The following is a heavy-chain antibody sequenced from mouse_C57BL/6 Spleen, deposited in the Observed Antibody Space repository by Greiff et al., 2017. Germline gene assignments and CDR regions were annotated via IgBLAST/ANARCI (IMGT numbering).Heavy chain of an antibody. D-gene: IGHD2-3*01. CDR3: ARRDDGYSFDY. Sequence: EVKVVESEGGLVQPGSSMKLSCTASGFTFSDYYMAWVRQVPEKGLEWVANINYDGSSTYYLDSLKSRFIISRDNAKNILYLQMSSLKSEDTATYYCARRDDGYSFDYWGQGTTLTVSS. J-gene: IGHJ2*01. CDR2: INYDGSST. V-gene: IGHV5-16*01. CDR1: GFTFSDYY.